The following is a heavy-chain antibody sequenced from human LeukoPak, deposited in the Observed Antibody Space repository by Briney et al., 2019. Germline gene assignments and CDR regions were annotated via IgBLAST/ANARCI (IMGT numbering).Heavy chain of an antibody. V-gene: IGHV4-59*01. CDR3: ARAYGSGSYYTANFDY. Sequence: SETLSLTCTVSGVSIHTSYWSWIRQPPGKALEWIGDNSNSGDTTYNPSPKRRGTISVDTSKNQFSLKLSSVTAADTAVYYCARAYGSGSYYTANFDYWGQGILVTVSS. J-gene: IGHJ4*02. CDR1: GVSIHTSY. D-gene: IGHD3-10*01. CDR2: NSNSGDT.